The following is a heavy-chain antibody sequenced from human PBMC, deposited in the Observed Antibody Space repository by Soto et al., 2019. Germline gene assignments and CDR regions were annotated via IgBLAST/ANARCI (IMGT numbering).Heavy chain of an antibody. CDR1: GDSVSSNSAA. J-gene: IGHJ5*02. V-gene: IGHV6-1*01. Sequence: SQTLSLTCAISGDSVSSNSAAWNWIRQSPSRGLEWLGRTYYRSKWYNDYAVSVKSRITINPDTSKNQFSLQLNSVTPEDTAVYYCARSRIAVFYLKAGPNWFDPWGQGTLVTVSS. CDR2: TYYRSKWYN. CDR3: ARSRIAVFYLKAGPNWFDP. D-gene: IGHD6-19*01.